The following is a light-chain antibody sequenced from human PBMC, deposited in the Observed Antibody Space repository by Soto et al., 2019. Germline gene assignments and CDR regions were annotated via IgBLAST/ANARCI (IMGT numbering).Light chain of an antibody. CDR3: QHFGGSPYN. V-gene: IGKV3-20*01. CDR2: GAS. J-gene: IGKJ2*01. Sequence: EIVLTQSPDTLSLAPGDTATLSCRASQSLSSSYLAWYQQRPGQAPRLLIYGASSRATGIPDRFRGSGSGTDFTLTISRLEPEDFAVYYCQHFGGSPYNSGQGTKLDIK. CDR1: QSLSSSY.